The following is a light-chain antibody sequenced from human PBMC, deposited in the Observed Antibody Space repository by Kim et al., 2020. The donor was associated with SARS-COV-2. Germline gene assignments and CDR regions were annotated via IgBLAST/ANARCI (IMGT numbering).Light chain of an antibody. V-gene: IGKV3-15*01. Sequence: PGETATLSCRTSQNINSDLAWYQQKPGQAPRLLIYSTATRATGIPARFSGGVSGTEFTLTILSLESEDYALYFCQHYSNWPPMHSFGQGTKLEI. J-gene: IGKJ2*01. CDR2: STA. CDR3: QHYSNWPPMHS. CDR1: QNINSD.